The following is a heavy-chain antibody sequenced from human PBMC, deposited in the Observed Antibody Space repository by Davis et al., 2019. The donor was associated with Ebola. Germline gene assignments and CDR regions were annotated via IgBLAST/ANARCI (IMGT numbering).Heavy chain of an antibody. V-gene: IGHV3-23*01. CDR1: GFTFSSYA. CDR2: ISGSGGST. J-gene: IGHJ6*02. CDR3: ARDLYYYYGMDV. Sequence: GESLKISCAASGFTFSSYAMSWVRQAPGKGLEWVSAISGSGGSTYYADSVKGRFTISRDNAKNSLYLQMNSLRAEDTAVYYCARDLYYYYGMDVWGQGTTVTVSS.